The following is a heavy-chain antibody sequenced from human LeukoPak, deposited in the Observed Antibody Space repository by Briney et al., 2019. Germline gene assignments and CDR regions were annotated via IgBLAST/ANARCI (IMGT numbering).Heavy chain of an antibody. CDR3: ATESAGLTGGFDY. D-gene: IGHD7-27*01. CDR2: TYYRSKWYN. Sequence: SQTLSLTCAISGDSVSSNSAAWNWIRQSPSRGLEWLGRTYYRSKWYNDYAVSVKSRITINPDTSKNQFSLKLSSVTAADTAVYYCATESAGLTGGFDYWGQGTLVTVSS. J-gene: IGHJ4*02. V-gene: IGHV6-1*01. CDR1: GDSVSSNSAA.